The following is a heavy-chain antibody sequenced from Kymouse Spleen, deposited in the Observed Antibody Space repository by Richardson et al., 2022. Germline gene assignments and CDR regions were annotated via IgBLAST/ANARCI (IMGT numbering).Heavy chain of an antibody. D-gene: IGHD3-10*01. V-gene: IGHV4-39*01. CDR3: ASYYYGSGSYYLYYYYYGMDV. Sequence: QLQLQESGPGLVKPSETLSLTCTVSGGSISSSSYYWGWIRQPPGKGLEWIGSIYYSGSTYYNPSLKSRVTISVDTSKNQFSLKLSSVTAADTAVYYCASYYYGSGSYYLYYYYYGMDVWGQGTTVTVSS. CDR1: GGSISSSSYY. CDR2: IYYSGST. J-gene: IGHJ6*02.